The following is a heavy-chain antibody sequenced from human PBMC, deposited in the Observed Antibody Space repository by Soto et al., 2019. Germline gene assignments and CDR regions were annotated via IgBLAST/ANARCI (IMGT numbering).Heavy chain of an antibody. Sequence: EVQLVESGGGLVQPGGSLRLSCAASGFTVSSNYMSWVRQAPGKGLEWVSVIYSGGSTYYADSVKGRFTISRDNSKNTLYLQMNSLRAEDTAVYYCARDEGPGVQQPSGHFQHWGQGTLVTVSS. CDR3: ARDEGPGVQQPSGHFQH. CDR2: IYSGGST. D-gene: IGHD6-13*01. V-gene: IGHV3-66*01. CDR1: GFTVSSNY. J-gene: IGHJ1*01.